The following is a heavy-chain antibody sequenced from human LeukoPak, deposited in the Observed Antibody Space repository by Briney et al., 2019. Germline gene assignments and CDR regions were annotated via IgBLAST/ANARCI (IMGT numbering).Heavy chain of an antibody. Sequence: SETLSLTCTVSGGSISSSSYYWGWIRQPPGQGLEWIGSIYYSGSTYYKPSLKSRVTLSVDTSKNQFSLTLSSVTAADTAVYYCARSYYGSGSYSIYDAFDIWGQGAMVAVSS. CDR1: GGSISSSSYY. CDR2: IYYSGST. J-gene: IGHJ3*02. CDR3: ARSYYGSGSYSIYDAFDI. D-gene: IGHD3-10*01. V-gene: IGHV4-39*01.